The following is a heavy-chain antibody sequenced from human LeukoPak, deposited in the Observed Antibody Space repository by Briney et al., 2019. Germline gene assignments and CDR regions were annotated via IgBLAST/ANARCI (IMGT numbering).Heavy chain of an antibody. J-gene: IGHJ4*02. CDR2: INHSGST. CDR3: ASSVPAAMDFDY. D-gene: IGHD2-2*01. CDR1: GGSFSGYY. V-gene: IGHV4-34*01. Sequence: SETLSLTCAVYGGSFSGYYWSWIRQPPGKGLEWIGEINHSGSTNYNPSLKSRVTISVDTSKNQFSLKLSSVTAADTAVYYCASSVPAAMDFDYWGQGTLVTVSS.